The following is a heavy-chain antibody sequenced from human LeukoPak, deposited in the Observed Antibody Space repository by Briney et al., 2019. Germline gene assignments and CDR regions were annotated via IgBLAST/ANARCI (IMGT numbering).Heavy chain of an antibody. CDR1: GVSISSNTIY. J-gene: IGHJ4*02. CDR3: ARVVGANAPFKD. Sequence: SETLSLTCNVSGVSISSNTIYWGWIRQPPGLGLEWIGSIYYSGRAYYNPSLKGRVSMSVDTSKNQFSLKLSSVIAADTAVYYCARVVGANAPFKDWGLGTLVTVSS. D-gene: IGHD1-26*01. V-gene: IGHV4-39*07. CDR2: IYYSGRA.